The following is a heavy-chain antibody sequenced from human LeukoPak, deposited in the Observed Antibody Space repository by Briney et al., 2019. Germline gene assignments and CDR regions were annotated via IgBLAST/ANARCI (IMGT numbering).Heavy chain of an antibody. J-gene: IGHJ5*02. D-gene: IGHD3-9*01. CDR3: VSRLVWFDP. CDR2: IYHSGST. Sequence: SETLSLTFTVSGGSISSGGYYWSWIRQPPGKGLEWIGYIYHSGSTYYNPSLKSRVTISVDRSKNQFSLKLSSVTAADTAVYYCVSRLVWFDPWGQGTLVTVSS. V-gene: IGHV4-30-2*01. CDR1: GGSISSGGYY.